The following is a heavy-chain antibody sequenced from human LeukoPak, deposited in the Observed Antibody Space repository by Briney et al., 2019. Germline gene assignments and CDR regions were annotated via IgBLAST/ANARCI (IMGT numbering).Heavy chain of an antibody. Sequence: GESLKIFCKGLGYSFNNYWNAWVRQRPGKGLEWMGIIYPGGSETRYDPSFQGQVTISADSSTSTAYLQWSSLRASDTAMYYCARASRDGYNQNFDHWGQGTLVTVSS. D-gene: IGHD5-24*01. J-gene: IGHJ4*02. CDR3: ARASRDGYNQNFDH. CDR2: IYPGGSET. CDR1: GYSFNNYW. V-gene: IGHV5-51*01.